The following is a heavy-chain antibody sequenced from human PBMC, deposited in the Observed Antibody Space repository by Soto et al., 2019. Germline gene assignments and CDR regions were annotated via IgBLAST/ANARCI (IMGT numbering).Heavy chain of an antibody. D-gene: IGHD6-6*01. Sequence: QVQLVQSGAEVKKPGASVKVSCKASGYTFITYGISWVRQSPGQGLEWMGWISSYNGNTNYAQKLQGRVTMTTDTSRTTAYIELRSLRSDDTAVYYCARDRPTSSIRARDYCYAMAVWGQGTTVTVSS. CDR2: ISSYNGNT. J-gene: IGHJ6*02. V-gene: IGHV1-18*01. CDR1: GYTFITYG. CDR3: ARDRPTSSIRARDYCYAMAV.